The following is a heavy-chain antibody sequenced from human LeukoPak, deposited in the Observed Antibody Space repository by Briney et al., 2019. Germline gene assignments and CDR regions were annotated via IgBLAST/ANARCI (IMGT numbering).Heavy chain of an antibody. CDR2: ISGSGGST. Sequence: PGGSLRLSCAASGFTFSSYAMSWVRQAPGKGLEWVSAISGSGGSTYYADSVKGRFTISRDNSKNTLYLQMNSLRAEDTAVYYCARGRGWFGELNDAFDIWGQGTMVTVSS. CDR1: GFTFSSYA. V-gene: IGHV3-23*01. J-gene: IGHJ3*02. CDR3: ARGRGWFGELNDAFDI. D-gene: IGHD3-10*01.